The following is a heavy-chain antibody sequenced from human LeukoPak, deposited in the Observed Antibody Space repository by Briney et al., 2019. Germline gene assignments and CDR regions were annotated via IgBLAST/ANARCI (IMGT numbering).Heavy chain of an antibody. CDR1: GFAFSSYA. D-gene: IGHD2-2*01. CDR3: ARRNLVVPAAPDY. J-gene: IGHJ4*02. V-gene: IGHV3-30-3*01. CDR2: ISFDGNNI. Sequence: PGRSLRLSCAASGFAFSSYAMYWVRQASGKGLEWVAVISFDGNNIYYADSVKGRFTIFRDNSKNTLFLQMNSLRDEDTAVYYCARRNLVVPAAPDYWGQGTLVTVSS.